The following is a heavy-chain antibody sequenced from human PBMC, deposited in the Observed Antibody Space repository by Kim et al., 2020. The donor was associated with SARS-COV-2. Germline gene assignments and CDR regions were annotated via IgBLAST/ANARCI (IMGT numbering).Heavy chain of an antibody. CDR3: ARERPRKYSSSWNPIDY. D-gene: IGHD6-13*01. Sequence: LKSRVTMSVDTSKNQFSLKLSAVTAADTAVYYCARERPRKYSSSWNPIDYWGQGTLVTVSS. J-gene: IGHJ4*02. V-gene: IGHV4-4*06.